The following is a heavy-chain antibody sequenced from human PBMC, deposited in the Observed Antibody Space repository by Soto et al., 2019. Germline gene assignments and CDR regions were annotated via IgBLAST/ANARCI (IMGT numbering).Heavy chain of an antibody. CDR1: GYTFTSYG. J-gene: IGHJ3*02. CDR3: ATPTDNCISTSCYAFDI. V-gene: IGHV1-18*01. CDR2: ISAYNGNT. Sequence: QVQLVQSGAEVKKPGASVKVSCKASGYTFTSYGISWVRQAPGQGLEWMGWISAYNGNTNYAQKLQGRVTMTTDTSTSTAYMELRSLRSDDTAVYYCATPTDNCISTSCYAFDIWGQGTMVTVSS. D-gene: IGHD2-2*01.